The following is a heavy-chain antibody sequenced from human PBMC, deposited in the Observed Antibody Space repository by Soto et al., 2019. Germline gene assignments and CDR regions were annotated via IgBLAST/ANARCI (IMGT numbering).Heavy chain of an antibody. CDR3: AKVAAAGTSLVY. CDR1: GFTFSSYG. CDR2: ISYDGSNK. D-gene: IGHD6-13*01. Sequence: VQLVESGGGVVQPGRSLRLSCAASGFTFSSYGMHWVRQAPGKGLEWVAVISYDGSNKYYADSVKGRFTISRDNSKNTLYLQMNSLRAEDTAVYYCAKVAAAGTSLVYWGQGTLVTVSS. V-gene: IGHV3-30*18. J-gene: IGHJ4*02.